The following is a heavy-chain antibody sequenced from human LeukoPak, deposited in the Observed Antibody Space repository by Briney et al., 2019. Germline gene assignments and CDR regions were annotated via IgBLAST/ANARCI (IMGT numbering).Heavy chain of an antibody. CDR3: ARDNPPDY. V-gene: IGHV3-7*03. CDR2: IKQDGSEK. J-gene: IGHJ4*02. CDR1: GFTFSSSW. Sequence: GGSLRLSCVASGFTFSSSWMSWVRQAPGKGLEWVANIKQDGSEKSYVESVGGRFTISRDNVKNSLYPQLNSLRAEDTALYYCARDNPPDYWGQGTLVTVSS.